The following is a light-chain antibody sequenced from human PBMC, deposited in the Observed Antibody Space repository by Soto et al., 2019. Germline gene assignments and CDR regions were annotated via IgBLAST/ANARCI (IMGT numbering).Light chain of an antibody. CDR1: KLGDKY. V-gene: IGLV3-1*01. CDR2: QDS. CDR3: QAWDSSNVV. J-gene: IGLJ2*01. Sequence: SYELTQPSSVSVSPGQTASITCSGDKLGDKYASWYQQKPGQSPVLVIYQDSKRPSGIPERFSGSNSGNTATLTISGTQAMDEADYYCQAWDSSNVVFGGGTKLTVL.